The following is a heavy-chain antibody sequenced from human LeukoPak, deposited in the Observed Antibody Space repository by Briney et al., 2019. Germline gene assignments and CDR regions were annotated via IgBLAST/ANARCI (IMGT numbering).Heavy chain of an antibody. CDR2: IGTAGDT. Sequence: GGSLRLSCAASGFTFSSYDMHWVRQATGKGLEWVSAIGTAGDTYYPGSVKGRSTISRENAKNSLYLQMNCLRAGDTAVYYCARVYSSSWYASLGQYYYYGMDVWGQGTTVTVSS. V-gene: IGHV3-13*01. D-gene: IGHD6-13*01. J-gene: IGHJ6*02. CDR3: ARVYSSSWYASLGQYYYYGMDV. CDR1: GFTFSSYD.